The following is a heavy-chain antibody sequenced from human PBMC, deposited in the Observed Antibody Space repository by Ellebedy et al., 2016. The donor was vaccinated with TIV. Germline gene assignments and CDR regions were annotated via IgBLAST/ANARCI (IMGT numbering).Heavy chain of an antibody. CDR3: AKVLGDSSGFSTWGY. Sequence: PGGTLRLSCGGSGFSFETYGMHWVRQIPGKGMPWVAAISYDGRITYYADSVKGRFTVSIDNFKNTLYVQMNRLKTEDTAVYFFAKVLGDSSGFSTWGYWGQGTLVTVSS. D-gene: IGHD3-22*01. CDR2: ISYDGRIT. CDR1: GFSFETYG. V-gene: IGHV3-30*18. J-gene: IGHJ4*02.